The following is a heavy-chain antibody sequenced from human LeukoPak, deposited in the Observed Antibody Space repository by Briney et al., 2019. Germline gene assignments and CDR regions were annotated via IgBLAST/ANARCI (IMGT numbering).Heavy chain of an antibody. V-gene: IGHV3-23*01. CDR2: ISGSDEST. J-gene: IGHJ3*02. D-gene: IGHD7-27*01. Sequence: GGSLRLSCAASGFTFSSYDMSWIRQAPGKGLEWVSEISGSDESTKYVDSVKGRFTISRDNSKNTLYLLLNSLRVDDTAVYYCANRRLGKGAFDIWGQGTMVAVSS. CDR3: ANRRLGKGAFDI. CDR1: GFTFSSYD.